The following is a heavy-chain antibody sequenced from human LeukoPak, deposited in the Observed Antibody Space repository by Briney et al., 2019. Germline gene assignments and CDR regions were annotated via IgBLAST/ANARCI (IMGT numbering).Heavy chain of an antibody. CDR2: IIPIFGTA. CDR1: GGTFSSYA. Sequence: GSSVKVSCKASGGTFSSYAISWVRQAPGQGLEWMGGIIPIFGTANYAQKFQGRVTITADESTSTAYMELSSLRSEDTAVYYCASFRRIAAAGSWVDVWGKGTTVTVSS. CDR3: ASFRRIAAAGSWVDV. J-gene: IGHJ6*04. D-gene: IGHD6-13*01. V-gene: IGHV1-69*01.